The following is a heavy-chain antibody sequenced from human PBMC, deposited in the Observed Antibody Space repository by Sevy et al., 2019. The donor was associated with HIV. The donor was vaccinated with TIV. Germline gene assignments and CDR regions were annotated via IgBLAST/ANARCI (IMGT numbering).Heavy chain of an antibody. J-gene: IGHJ4*01. Sequence: GGSLRLSCAASGFSFSIYWMSWVRQAPGKGLEWVATMKQDGSEEDYVDSVKGSFTISRDNAKNSLFLQMNSLGAEDTAVYYCVREGLGGYSYSLDYWGHGTLVTVSS. CDR2: MKQDGSEE. CDR3: VREGLGGYSYSLDY. D-gene: IGHD5-18*01. CDR1: GFSFSIYW. V-gene: IGHV3-7*01.